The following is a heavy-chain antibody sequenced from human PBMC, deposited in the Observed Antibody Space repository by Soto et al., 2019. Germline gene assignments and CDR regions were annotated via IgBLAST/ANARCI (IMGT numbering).Heavy chain of an antibody. Sequence: QVQLQQSGPGLVKPSQALSLTCASSGDSDSTNSATCDWIGQSRAIGLDWLARTYYRSKWFNDYAVSVKGRISINPDTSNNQFALQLNSVTPDDTAVYYCARLIGNSWLDSWGQGTLVTVSS. V-gene: IGHV6-1*01. CDR3: ARLIGNSWLDS. J-gene: IGHJ5*01. CDR2: TYYRSKWFN. D-gene: IGHD2-8*01. CDR1: GDSDSTNSAT.